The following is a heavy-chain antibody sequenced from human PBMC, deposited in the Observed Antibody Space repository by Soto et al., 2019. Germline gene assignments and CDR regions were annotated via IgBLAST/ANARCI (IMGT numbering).Heavy chain of an antibody. J-gene: IGHJ4*02. CDR3: AGFLRTGPQQPNNDY. Sequence: QVQLVQSGAEVKKPGSSVKVSCKASGGTFSSYAISWVRQAPGQGLEWMGGIIPIFGTANYAQTFQGRVTITADESTSTAYMELSSLRSEDTAVYYCAGFLRTGPQQPNNDYWGQGTLVTVSS. V-gene: IGHV1-69*01. CDR2: IIPIFGTA. D-gene: IGHD1-1*01. CDR1: GGTFSSYA.